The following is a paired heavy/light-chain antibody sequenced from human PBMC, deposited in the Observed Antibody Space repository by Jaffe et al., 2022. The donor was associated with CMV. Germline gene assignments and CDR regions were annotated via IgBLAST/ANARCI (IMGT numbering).Light chain of an antibody. CDR3: GTWESSLSAGGV. V-gene: IGLV1-51*02. CDR2: END. Sequence: QSVLTQPPSVSAAPGQRVTISCSGSSSNIGDNDVSWYQQLPGTAPKLLIYENDKRPSGIPDRFSGSKSGTSATLDITGLQTGDEADYYCGTWESSLSAGGVFGGGTRLTVV. CDR1: SSNIGDND. J-gene: IGLJ3*02.
Heavy chain of an antibody. V-gene: IGHV4-39*01. Sequence: QLQLQESGPGLVKPSETLSLSCTVSSGAISSSSYFWGWIRQPPGKGLEYIGSIYYSGSTNYNPSLESRVTISVDTSKNQFSLNLRSVTAADTAVYFCARQPHNWNDVRGWFDPWGQGMLVTVSS. CDR1: SGAISSSSYF. CDR3: ARQPHNWNDVRGWFDP. D-gene: IGHD1-20*01. J-gene: IGHJ5*02. CDR2: IYYSGST.